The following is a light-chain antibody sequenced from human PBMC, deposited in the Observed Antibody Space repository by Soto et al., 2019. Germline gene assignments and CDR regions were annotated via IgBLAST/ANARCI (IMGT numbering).Light chain of an antibody. J-gene: IGLJ1*01. Sequence: QSALTQPASVSGSPGRSITISCTGTSSDIGAYNYVSWYRQHPGKAPQLLIYDVNNRPSGVSHRFSGSKSGNTASLTISGLQSEDEADYFCTSYTGSNTLEVFGPGTKLTVL. V-gene: IGLV2-14*03. CDR1: SSDIGAYNY. CDR2: DVN. CDR3: TSYTGSNTLEV.